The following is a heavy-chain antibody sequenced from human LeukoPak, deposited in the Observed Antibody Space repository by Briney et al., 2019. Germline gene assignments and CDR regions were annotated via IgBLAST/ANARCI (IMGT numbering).Heavy chain of an antibody. Sequence: PGGSLRLSCAASGFTFSRYWMRWVRQAPGKGLEWVSSISRSSDYIYYADSVKGRFTISRDNAKNSLYLQMNSLRAEDTAVYYCAREELSYWGQGTLVTVSS. V-gene: IGHV3-21*01. D-gene: IGHD1-26*01. J-gene: IGHJ4*02. CDR1: GFTFSRYW. CDR2: ISRSSDYI. CDR3: AREELSY.